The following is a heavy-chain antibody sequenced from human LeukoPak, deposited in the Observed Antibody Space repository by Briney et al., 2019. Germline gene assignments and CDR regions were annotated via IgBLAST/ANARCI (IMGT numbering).Heavy chain of an antibody. J-gene: IGHJ4*02. CDR2: ISYDGSNK. V-gene: IGHV3-30-3*01. D-gene: IGHD3-3*01. Sequence: GGSLRLSCAASGFTFSSYAMHWVRQAPGKGLEWVAVISYDGSNKYYADSVKGRFTISRDNSKNTLYLQMNSLRAEDTAVYYCARAPTIFGVVKEYYFDYWGQGTLSPSPQ. CDR1: GFTFSSYA. CDR3: ARAPTIFGVVKEYYFDY.